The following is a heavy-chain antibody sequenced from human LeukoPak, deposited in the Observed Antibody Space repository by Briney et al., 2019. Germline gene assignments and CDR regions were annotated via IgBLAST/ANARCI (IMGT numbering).Heavy chain of an antibody. V-gene: IGHV3-33*01. CDR1: GFTFSSYG. CDR2: IWYDGSNK. D-gene: IGHD3-10*01. J-gene: IGHJ5*02. CDR3: ARETWFGEFYNWFDP. Sequence: SLRLSCAASGFTFSSYGMHWVRQAPGKGLEWVAVIWYDGSNKYYADSVKGRFTISRDNSKNTLYLQMNSLRAEDTAVYYCARETWFGEFYNWFDPWGQGTLVTVSS.